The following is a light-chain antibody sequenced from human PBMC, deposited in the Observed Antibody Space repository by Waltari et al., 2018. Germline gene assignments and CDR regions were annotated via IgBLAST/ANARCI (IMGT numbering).Light chain of an antibody. CDR1: QSILYSSNNKNY. CDR3: QQYYTTPYT. Sequence: DIVMTQSPDSLTVSLGERSTINSKHSQSILYSSNNKNYLAWYQHMAGQPPKLLIYWASTRESGVPDRFSGSGSGTDFTLTISSLQAEDVAAYYCQQYYTTPYTFGQGTKLEI. CDR2: WAS. V-gene: IGKV4-1*01. J-gene: IGKJ2*01.